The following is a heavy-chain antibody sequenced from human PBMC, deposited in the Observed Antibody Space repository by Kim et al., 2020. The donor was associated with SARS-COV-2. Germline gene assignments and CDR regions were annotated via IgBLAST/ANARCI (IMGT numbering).Heavy chain of an antibody. CDR3: ARVPPSSHSSGWPYFDY. V-gene: IGHV7-4-1*02. D-gene: IGHD6-19*01. Sequence: ASVKVSCKASGYTFTSYAMNWVRQAPGQGLEWMGWINTNTGNPTYAQGFTGRFVFSLDTSVSTAYLQISSLKAEDTAVYYCARVPPSSHSSGWPYFDYWGQGTLVTGSS. J-gene: IGHJ4*02. CDR1: GYTFTSYA. CDR2: INTNTGNP.